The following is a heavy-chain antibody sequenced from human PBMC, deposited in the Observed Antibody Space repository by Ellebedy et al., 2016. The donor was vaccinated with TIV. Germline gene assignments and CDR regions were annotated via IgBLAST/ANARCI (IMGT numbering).Heavy chain of an antibody. D-gene: IGHD3-22*01. Sequence: GESLKISCAASGFTFSNFAMHWVRQAPGKGLEWVSVIIGDSANTYHADSVKGRFSISRDNSKHTLYLQMNSLRAEDTAVYYCAKGSSSGYSYDRVGFQYWGQGTPVTVSS. CDR1: GFTFSNFA. CDR3: AKGSSSGYSYDRVGFQY. J-gene: IGHJ4*02. CDR2: IIGDSANT. V-gene: IGHV3-23*01.